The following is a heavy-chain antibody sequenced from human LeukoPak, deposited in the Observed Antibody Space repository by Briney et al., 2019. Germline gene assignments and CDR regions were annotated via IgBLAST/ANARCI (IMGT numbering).Heavy chain of an antibody. CDR3: ARGEDDYGEYYFDY. D-gene: IGHD4-17*01. Sequence: PSETLSLTCTVSGDSISNYFWGWIRQPPGKGLEWIGYVYYSGSTNFNPSLKSRVTMSLNTSKNLFSLKLRSVTAADTAVYYCARGEDDYGEYYFDYWGQGTLVTVSS. CDR1: GDSISNYF. J-gene: IGHJ4*02. CDR2: VYYSGST. V-gene: IGHV4-59*08.